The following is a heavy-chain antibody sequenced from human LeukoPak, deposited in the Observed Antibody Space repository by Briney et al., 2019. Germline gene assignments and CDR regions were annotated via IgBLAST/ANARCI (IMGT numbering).Heavy chain of an antibody. CDR3: ARGRPEGHIVVVTAIVFSP. D-gene: IGHD2-21*02. CDR2: ISAYSGDT. Sequence: GASVKVSCKASGYTFTSYGISWVRQAPGQGLEWMGWISAYSGDTNYAQKFQGRVTMTRDTSTSTVYMELSSLRSEDTAVYYCARGRPEGHIVVVTAIVFSPWGQGTLVTVSS. CDR1: GYTFTSYG. J-gene: IGHJ5*02. V-gene: IGHV1-18*01.